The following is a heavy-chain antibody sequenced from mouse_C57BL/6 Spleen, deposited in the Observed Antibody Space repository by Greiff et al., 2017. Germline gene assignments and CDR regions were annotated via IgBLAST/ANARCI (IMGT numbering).Heavy chain of an antibody. D-gene: IGHD2-5*01. J-gene: IGHJ4*01. CDR1: GYTFTDYN. Sequence: VQLQQSGPELVKPGASVKIPCKASGYTFTDYNMDWVKQSHGKSLEWIGDINPNNGGTFYNQKFKGKATLTVDKSTSTAYMELRILTSEDTAVYYSARREYRGYSNRRDYYAMDYWGQGTSVTVSS. V-gene: IGHV1-18*01. CDR2: INPNNGGT. CDR3: ARREYRGYSNRRDYYAMDY.